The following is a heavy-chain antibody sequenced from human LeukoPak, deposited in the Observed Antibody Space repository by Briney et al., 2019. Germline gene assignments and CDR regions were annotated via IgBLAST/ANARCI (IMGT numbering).Heavy chain of an antibody. V-gene: IGHV3-20*01. D-gene: IGHD6-13*01. Sequence: GGSLRLSCAASGFTFDDYGMSWVRQAPGKGLEWVSGINWNGGSTGYADSVKGRFTISRDNAKNSLYLQMNSLRAEDTALYHCARRGGYSSSWTGGAFDIWGQGTMVTVSS. J-gene: IGHJ3*02. CDR2: INWNGGST. CDR3: ARRGGYSSSWTGGAFDI. CDR1: GFTFDDYG.